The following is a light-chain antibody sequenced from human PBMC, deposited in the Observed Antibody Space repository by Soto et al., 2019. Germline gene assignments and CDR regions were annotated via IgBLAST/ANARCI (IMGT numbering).Light chain of an antibody. CDR2: EVS. CDR1: SSDVGGYGY. V-gene: IGLV2-14*01. J-gene: IGLJ1*01. CDR3: SSYTSSSTDV. Sequence: QSVLTQPASVSWSPGQSITISCTGTSSDVGGYGYVSWYQHHPGKAPKLTIYEVSNRPSGVSNRFSGSKSGNTASLTISGLQAEDEAEYYCSSYTSSSTDVFGTGTKVTVL.